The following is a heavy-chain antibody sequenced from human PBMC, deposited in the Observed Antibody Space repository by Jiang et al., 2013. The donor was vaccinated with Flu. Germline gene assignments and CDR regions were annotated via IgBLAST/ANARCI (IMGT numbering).Heavy chain of an antibody. D-gene: IGHD3/OR15-3a*01. CDR3: TAGVFWDWDTIGIDY. V-gene: IGHV3-15*01. CDR1: GFTFSSAW. Sequence: VQLLESGGGLVRPGGSLRLSCAGSGFTFSSAWMNWVRQTPGRGLEWVGRIKRQSDIGSIDYAAPLEGRFTITRDDSKNTLYLQMNSLKTEDTAVYYCTAGVFWDWDTIGIDYWGQGTLVTVSS. J-gene: IGHJ4*02. CDR2: IKRQSDIGSI.